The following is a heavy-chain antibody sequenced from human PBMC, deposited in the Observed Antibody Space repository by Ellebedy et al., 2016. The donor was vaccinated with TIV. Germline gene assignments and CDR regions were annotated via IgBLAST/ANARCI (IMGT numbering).Heavy chain of an antibody. D-gene: IGHD7-27*01. J-gene: IGHJ4*02. CDR3: AKDLSVATWGEGYLDY. Sequence: GGSLRLSCAASGFTFSKYSMRWVRQAPGKGLEWVSAISASGISTYYTDSVKGRFTISRDNSKNTLYLQMISLRAEDTAVYYCAKDLSVATWGEGYLDYWGQGALVTVSS. V-gene: IGHV3-23*01. CDR1: GFTFSKYS. CDR2: ISASGIST.